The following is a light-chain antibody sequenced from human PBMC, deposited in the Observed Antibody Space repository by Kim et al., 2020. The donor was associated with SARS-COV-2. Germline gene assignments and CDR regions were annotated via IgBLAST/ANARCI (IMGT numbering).Light chain of an antibody. CDR3: QQRSNWPPT. V-gene: IGKV3-11*01. J-gene: IGKJ4*01. CDR2: DAS. Sequence: SLSPGERATLSCRARQSVSTYLAWYQHKPGQAPRLLIHDASNRATGIPPRFSGSGSGTDFTLTISSLEPEDFAIYYCQQRSNWPPTFGGGTKLEI. CDR1: QSVSTY.